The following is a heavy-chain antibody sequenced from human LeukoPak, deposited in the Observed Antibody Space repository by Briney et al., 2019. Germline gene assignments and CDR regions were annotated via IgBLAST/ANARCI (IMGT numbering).Heavy chain of an antibody. CDR1: GFTVSSNY. CDR2: IYSGGST. D-gene: IGHD6-19*01. CDR3: ARPYSSGWYGYFQH. V-gene: IGHV3-53*01. J-gene: IGHJ1*01. Sequence: GGSLRLSCAASGFTVSSNYMSWVRQAPGKGLEWVSVIYSGGSTYYADSVKGRFTISRDNSKNTLYLQMNSLRAEDTAVYYCARPYSSGWYGYFQHWGQGTLVTVSS.